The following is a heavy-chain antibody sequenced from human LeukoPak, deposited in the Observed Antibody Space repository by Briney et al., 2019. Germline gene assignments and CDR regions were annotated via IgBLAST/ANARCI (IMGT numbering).Heavy chain of an antibody. Sequence: PGGSLRLSCAASGFTFSSHWMHWVRQAPGKGLVWVSHINSDGSSTSYADSVEGRFTISRDNAKNTLYLQMNSLRAEDTAVYYCARDPAYYDSSGLTDYWGQGTLVTVSS. D-gene: IGHD3-22*01. J-gene: IGHJ4*02. CDR3: ARDPAYYDSSGLTDY. CDR1: GFTFSSHW. V-gene: IGHV3-74*01. CDR2: INSDGSST.